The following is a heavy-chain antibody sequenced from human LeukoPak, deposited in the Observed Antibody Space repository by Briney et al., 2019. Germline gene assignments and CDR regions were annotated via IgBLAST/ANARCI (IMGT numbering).Heavy chain of an antibody. CDR2: ISGSGTDT. D-gene: IGHD6-19*01. V-gene: IGHV3-23*01. CDR3: AGSSGWWAHDY. J-gene: IGHJ4*02. CDR1: GFTFTNYG. Sequence: GGSLRLSCAASGFTFTNYGMTWVRQAPGKGLEWVSSISGSGTDTYYADSVRGRFTISRDNSERTLYVQMVSLRAEDTAIYYCAGSSGWWAHDYWGQGTLVTVSS.